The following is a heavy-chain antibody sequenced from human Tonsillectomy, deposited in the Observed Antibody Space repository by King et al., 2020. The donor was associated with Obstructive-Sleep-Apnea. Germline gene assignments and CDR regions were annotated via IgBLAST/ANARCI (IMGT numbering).Heavy chain of an antibody. CDR2: ISYDGSEK. CDR3: ARWGTRTPMVY. D-gene: IGHD5-18*01. V-gene: IGHV3-30*04. CDR1: GFPFSSYA. Sequence: VQLVESGGGVVQPGRSLRLSCEASGFPFSSYAMHWIRQAPGKGLEWVAVISYDGSEKSYAASVKGRFTISRDNSKNTVSLQMDSLRPEDTAVYYCARWGTRTPMVYWGQGTLVTVSS. J-gene: IGHJ4*02.